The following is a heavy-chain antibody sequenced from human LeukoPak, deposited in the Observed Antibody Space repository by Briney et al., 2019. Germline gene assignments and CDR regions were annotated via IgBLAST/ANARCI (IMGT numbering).Heavy chain of an antibody. Sequence: PGGSLRLSCAASGFSISTYYMSWVRQAPGKGLEWVANIKQDGSEKYYGDSVKGRFTISRDNAKNSLYLQMSSLRVDDTAMYYCARHNNGYTYWGQGTPVTVSS. CDR3: ARHNNGYTY. CDR1: GFSISTYY. V-gene: IGHV3-7*03. D-gene: IGHD5-24*01. CDR2: IKQDGSEK. J-gene: IGHJ4*02.